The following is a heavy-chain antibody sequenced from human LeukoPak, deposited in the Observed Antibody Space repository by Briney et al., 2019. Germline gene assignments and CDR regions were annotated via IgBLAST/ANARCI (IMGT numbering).Heavy chain of an antibody. J-gene: IGHJ4*02. Sequence: GASVKVSCKASGYTFTSYYMHWVRQAPGQGLEWMGIINPSGGSTSYAQKFQGRVTMTRDTSTSTVYMELSSLRSEDTAVYYCARDYDSIAAAGYYFDYWGQGTLVTVSS. V-gene: IGHV1-46*01. CDR2: INPSGGST. CDR1: GYTFTSYY. D-gene: IGHD6-13*01. CDR3: ARDYDSIAAAGYYFDY.